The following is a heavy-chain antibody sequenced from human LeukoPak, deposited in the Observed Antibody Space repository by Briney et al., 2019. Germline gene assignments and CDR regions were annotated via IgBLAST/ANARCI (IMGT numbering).Heavy chain of an antibody. CDR2: IYTSGST. CDR1: GGSVSNYY. J-gene: IGHJ5*02. CDR3: ARVAGGSCYNWFDP. V-gene: IGHV4-4*07. D-gene: IGHD6-13*01. Sequence: SETLSLTCTVSGGSVSNYYWTWIRQPAGKGLEWIGRIYTSGSTNYNPSLKSRVTMSVDTSKNQFSLKLSSVTAADTAVYYCARVAGGSCYNWFDPWGQGTLVTVSS.